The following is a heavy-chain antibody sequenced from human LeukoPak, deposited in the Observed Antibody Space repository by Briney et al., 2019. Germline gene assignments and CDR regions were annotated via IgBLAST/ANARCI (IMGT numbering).Heavy chain of an antibody. V-gene: IGHV3-30*18. J-gene: IGHJ4*02. CDR3: AKDRGLIAYYFDY. Sequence: GGSLRLSCAASGLTFSSYGMHWVRQAPGKGLEWVALISYDGSDKYYADSVKGRFTISRDNSKNTLYLQMNSLRAEDTAVYYCAKDRGLIAYYFDYWGQGTLVTVSS. D-gene: IGHD3-16*01. CDR1: GLTFSSYG. CDR2: ISYDGSDK.